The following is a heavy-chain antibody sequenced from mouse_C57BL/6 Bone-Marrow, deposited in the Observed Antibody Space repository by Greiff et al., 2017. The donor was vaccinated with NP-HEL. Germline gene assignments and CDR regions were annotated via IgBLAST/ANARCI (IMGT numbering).Heavy chain of an antibody. Sequence: DVMLVESGEGLVKPGGSLKLSCAASGFTFSSYAMSWVRQTPEKRLEWVAYISSGGDYIYYADTVKGRFTISRDNARNTLYLQMSSLKSEDTAMYYCTRDGILRYFDYWGQGTTLTVSS. J-gene: IGHJ2*01. CDR1: GFTFSSYA. D-gene: IGHD1-1*01. CDR3: TRDGILRYFDY. V-gene: IGHV5-9-1*02. CDR2: ISSGGDYI.